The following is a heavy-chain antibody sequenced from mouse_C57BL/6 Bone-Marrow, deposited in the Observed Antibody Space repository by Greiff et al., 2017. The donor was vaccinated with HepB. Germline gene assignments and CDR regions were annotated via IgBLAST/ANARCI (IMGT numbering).Heavy chain of an antibody. CDR1: GFNIKNTY. CDR3: ATGSSYVPYYYAMDY. CDR2: IDPANGNT. D-gene: IGHD1-1*01. V-gene: IGHV14-3*01. Sequence: VHVKQSVAELVRPGASVKLSCTASGFNIKNTYMHWVKQRPEQGLEWIGRIDPANGNTKYAPKFQGKATITADTSSNTAYLQLSSLTSEDTAIYYCATGSSYVPYYYAMDYWGQGTSVTVSS. J-gene: IGHJ4*01.